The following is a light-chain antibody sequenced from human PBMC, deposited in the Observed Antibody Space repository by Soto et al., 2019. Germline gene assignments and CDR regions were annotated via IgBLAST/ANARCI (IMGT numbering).Light chain of an antibody. J-gene: IGKJ1*01. CDR1: QGISNY. CDR2: AAS. CDR3: PKYLSAPRT. Sequence: DIQMTQSPSSLSASVGDRVTITCRASQGISNYLAWYQQKPGKLPKLLIYAASTLKSGVPSRFNGSGSGTDLTPTISSLQPEDGATYYYPKYLSAPRTFDQGTKVEI. V-gene: IGKV1-27*01.